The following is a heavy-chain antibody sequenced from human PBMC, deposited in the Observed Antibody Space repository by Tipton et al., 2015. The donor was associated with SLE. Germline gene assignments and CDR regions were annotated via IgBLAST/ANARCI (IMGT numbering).Heavy chain of an antibody. CDR2: IYPGDSDT. V-gene: IGHV5-51*03. CDR1: GYSFTSYW. CDR3: ARLAAPFVIVVVITGGAFDI. D-gene: IGHD3-22*01. J-gene: IGHJ3*02. Sequence: QLVQSGAEVKKPGESLKISCKGSGYSFTSYWIGWVRQMPGKGLEWMGIIYPGDSDTRYSPSFQGQVTISAAKSISTAYLQWSSLKASDTAMYYCARLAAPFVIVVVITGGAFDIWGQGTMVTVSS.